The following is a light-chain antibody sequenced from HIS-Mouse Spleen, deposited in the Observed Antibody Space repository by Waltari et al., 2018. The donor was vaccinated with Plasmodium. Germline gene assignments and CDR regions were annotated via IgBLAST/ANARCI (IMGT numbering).Light chain of an antibody. CDR2: EVS. V-gene: IGLV2-8*01. J-gene: IGLJ2*01. CDR1: SSDVGGYNY. CDR3: SSYAGSNNLV. Sequence: QSALTQPPSASGSPGQSVTISCTGTSSDVGGYNYVSWYQQHPGKAPKHMIYEVSKRPAGFPVRFSGSKSGNTASLTVSGLQAEDEADYYCSSYAGSNNLVFGGGTKLTVL.